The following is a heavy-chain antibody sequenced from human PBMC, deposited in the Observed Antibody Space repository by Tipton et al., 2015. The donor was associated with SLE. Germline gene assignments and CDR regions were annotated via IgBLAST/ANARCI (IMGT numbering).Heavy chain of an antibody. CDR2: IYYSGST. Sequence: LRLSCTVSGGSISSSSYYWGWIRQPPGKGLEWIGSIYYSGSTYYNPSLKSRVTISVDTSKNQFSLKLSSVTAADTAVYYCAREHYDFWSGSYYFDYWGQGTLVTVSS. V-gene: IGHV4-39*07. J-gene: IGHJ4*02. D-gene: IGHD3-3*01. CDR3: AREHYDFWSGSYYFDY. CDR1: GGSISSSSYY.